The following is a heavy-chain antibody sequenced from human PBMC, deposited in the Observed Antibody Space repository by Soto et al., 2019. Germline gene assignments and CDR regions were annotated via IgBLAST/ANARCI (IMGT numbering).Heavy chain of an antibody. Sequence: KPSETLSLTGTGCGASINSGDYYWSWIRQPPGKGLEWIGHIYYSGSTYYNPSLKSRAGISVDSSKSQVSLKLTSVTAADTAVYFCARILMNYYRLDYCGQGALVAFSS. CDR1: GASINSGDYY. CDR3: ARILMNYYRLDY. CDR2: IYYSGST. V-gene: IGHV4-30-4*01. D-gene: IGHD3-10*01. J-gene: IGHJ4*02.